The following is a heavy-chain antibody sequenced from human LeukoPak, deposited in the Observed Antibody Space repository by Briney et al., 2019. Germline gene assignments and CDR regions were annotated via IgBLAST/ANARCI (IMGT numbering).Heavy chain of an antibody. J-gene: IGHJ5*02. D-gene: IGHD3-10*01. Sequence: GGSLRLSCAASGFTFSSYWMSWIRQAPGKGLEWVSARSGSGGSTYYADSVKGRFTISRDNSKNTLYLQMNSLRAEDTAVYYCAKDPTRITMVREDWFDPWGQGTLVTVSS. CDR3: AKDPTRITMVREDWFDP. CDR1: GFTFSSYW. V-gene: IGHV3-23*01. CDR2: RSGSGGST.